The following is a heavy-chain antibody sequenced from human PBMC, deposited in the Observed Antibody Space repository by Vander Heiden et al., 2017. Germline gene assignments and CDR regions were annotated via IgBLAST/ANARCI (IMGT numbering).Heavy chain of an antibody. CDR1: GDSIRATKNY. CDR2: IFYSGSP. D-gene: IGHD2-21*02. CDR3: ARHVVVLTAVHQYYFDS. V-gene: IGHV4-39*01. Sequence: QLHLQESGPGLVKPSETLSLTCSVSGDSIRATKNYWAWFRQPPGEGLEWIGSIFYSGSPYFNPSLTSRLTMSADTSRNQFSLNLTSVTGADTAVYFCARHVVVLTAVHQYYFDSWGQGTLVTVSS. J-gene: IGHJ4*02.